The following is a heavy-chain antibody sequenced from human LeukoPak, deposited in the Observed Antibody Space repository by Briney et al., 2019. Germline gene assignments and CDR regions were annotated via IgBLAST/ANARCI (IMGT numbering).Heavy chain of an antibody. J-gene: IGHJ5*02. CDR3: ARDRGYCSGGSCYRWFDP. D-gene: IGHD2-15*01. CDR1: GGSISSDC. V-gene: IGHV4-59*01. CDR2: IYYSGST. Sequence: SETLSVTCTVSGGSISSDCWSWIRQPPGKGLEWIGYIYYSGSTNYDPSLKSRVTISVDTSKNQFSLKLSSVTAADTAVYYCARDRGYCSGGSCYRWFDPWGQGTLVTVSS.